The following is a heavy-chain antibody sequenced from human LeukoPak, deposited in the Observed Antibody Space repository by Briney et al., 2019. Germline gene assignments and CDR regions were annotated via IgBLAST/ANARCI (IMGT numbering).Heavy chain of an antibody. D-gene: IGHD2-2*01. Sequence: GGSLRLSCAASGFTFSSYWMHWLRQAPGKGLVWVSRISNDGSTTSYADSVKGRFSISRDNAKNTLYLQMNSLRAEDTAVYYCAKDLAPAAYWGQGTLVTVSS. CDR2: ISNDGSTT. J-gene: IGHJ4*02. CDR1: GFTFSSYW. CDR3: AKDLAPAAY. V-gene: IGHV3-74*01.